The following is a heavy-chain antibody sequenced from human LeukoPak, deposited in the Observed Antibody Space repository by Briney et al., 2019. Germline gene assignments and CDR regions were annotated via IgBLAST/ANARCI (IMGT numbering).Heavy chain of an antibody. CDR1: GYTFTSYG. CDR3: ARDLAAAAGIGMGNYYYYGMDV. V-gene: IGHV1-18*01. D-gene: IGHD6-13*01. Sequence: ASVKVSCKASGYTFTSYGISWVRQAPGQGLEGMGWISAYNGNTNYAQKLQGRVTMTTDTSTSTAYMELRSLRSDDTAVYYCARDLAAAAGIGMGNYYYYGMDVWGQGTTVTVSS. CDR2: ISAYNGNT. J-gene: IGHJ6*02.